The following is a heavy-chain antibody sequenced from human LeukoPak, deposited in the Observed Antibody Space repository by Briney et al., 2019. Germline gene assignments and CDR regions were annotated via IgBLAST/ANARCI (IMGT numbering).Heavy chain of an antibody. D-gene: IGHD3-10*01. CDR1: GDSISRSTYY. CDR3: ASLVSDYYYGMDV. CDR2: VYYGRSP. V-gene: IGHV4-39*01. J-gene: IGHJ6*02. Sequence: SETLSLTCTVSGDSISRSTYYWAWIRQPPGKGLEWIGSVYYGRSPYFNPSLESRATISVDTSKNQFSLKLSSVTAADTAVYYCASLVSDYYYGMDVWGQGTTVTVSS.